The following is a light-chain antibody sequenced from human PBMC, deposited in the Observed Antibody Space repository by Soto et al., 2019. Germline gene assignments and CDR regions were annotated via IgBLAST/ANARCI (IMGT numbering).Light chain of an antibody. Sequence: EVMLTQSPGPLSLSPGERATLSCRASQSVSSNYLAWYQQKSGQAPRLLIYGASNRATGIPDRFSASGSGTDFSLTIRRLEPEDFAVYYGQQYDTSPRTFGQGTKVEF. CDR3: QQYDTSPRT. V-gene: IGKV3-20*01. CDR1: QSVSSNY. CDR2: GAS. J-gene: IGKJ1*01.